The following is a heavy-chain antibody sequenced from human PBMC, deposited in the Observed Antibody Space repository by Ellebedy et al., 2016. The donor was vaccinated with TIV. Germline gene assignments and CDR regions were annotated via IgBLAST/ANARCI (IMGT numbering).Heavy chain of an antibody. Sequence: SLKISCAASGFTFEDYAMHWVRQAPGKGLELVSGVSWNSDSIVYADSVKGRFTISRDSAKNSLYLQLNSLRAEDTALYYCAKSASGSGRYPFDYWGQGTLVTVSS. J-gene: IGHJ4*02. V-gene: IGHV3-9*01. CDR2: VSWNSDSI. CDR3: AKSASGSGRYPFDY. CDR1: GFTFEDYA. D-gene: IGHD6-19*01.